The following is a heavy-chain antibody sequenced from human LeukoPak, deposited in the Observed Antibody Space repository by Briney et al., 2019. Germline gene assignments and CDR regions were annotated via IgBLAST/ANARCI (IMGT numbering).Heavy chain of an antibody. CDR3: AGHSSSFDY. D-gene: IGHD6-13*01. V-gene: IGHV3-30*03. Sequence: GGSLRLSCAASGFTFSSYGMHWVRQAPGKGLEWVAVISYDGSNKYYADSVKGRFTISRDNSKNTLYLQMNSLRAEDTAVYYCAGHSSSFDYWGQGTLVPVSS. CDR2: ISYDGSNK. CDR1: GFTFSSYG. J-gene: IGHJ4*02.